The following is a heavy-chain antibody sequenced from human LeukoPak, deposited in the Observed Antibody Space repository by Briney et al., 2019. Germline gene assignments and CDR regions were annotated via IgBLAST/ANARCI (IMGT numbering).Heavy chain of an antibody. Sequence: KPSETLSLTCTVSGGSISNYWSWIRQPPGKGLEWIGYIYYSGSTNYNPSLKSRVTISVDTSKNQFSLKLSSVTAADTAVYYCASGHDYGDYVGSGWFDPWGQGTLVTVSS. CDR2: IYYSGST. CDR3: ASGHDYGDYVGSGWFDP. V-gene: IGHV4-59*12. J-gene: IGHJ5*02. D-gene: IGHD4-17*01. CDR1: GGSISNY.